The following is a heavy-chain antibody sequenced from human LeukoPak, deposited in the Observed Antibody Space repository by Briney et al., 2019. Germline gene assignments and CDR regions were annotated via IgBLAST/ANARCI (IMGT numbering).Heavy chain of an antibody. CDR3: ARRLKDHEWDYYGMDV. Sequence: GESLKISCKGSGYSFTSYWIGWVRQMPGKGLEWMGIIYPGDSDTRYSPSFQGQVTISADKSISTAYLQWSSLKASDTAMYYCARRLKDHEWDYYGMDVWGQGTTVTVSS. CDR1: GYSFTSYW. V-gene: IGHV5-51*01. J-gene: IGHJ6*02. D-gene: IGHD1-26*01. CDR2: IYPGDSDT.